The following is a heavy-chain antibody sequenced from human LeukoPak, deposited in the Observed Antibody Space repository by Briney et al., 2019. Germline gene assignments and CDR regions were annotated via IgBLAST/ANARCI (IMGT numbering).Heavy chain of an antibody. D-gene: IGHD2-2*01. V-gene: IGHV4-59*01. CDR3: ARVSSSRSMDV. CDR1: GGSISSYY. Sequence: PSQTLSLTCTVSGGSISSYYWSWIRQPPGKGLEWIGYINYSGSTNYNTSLKSRVTISVDTSKSQFSLKLSSVTAADTAVYYCARVSSSRSMDVRGQGTTVTVSS. CDR2: INYSGST. J-gene: IGHJ6*02.